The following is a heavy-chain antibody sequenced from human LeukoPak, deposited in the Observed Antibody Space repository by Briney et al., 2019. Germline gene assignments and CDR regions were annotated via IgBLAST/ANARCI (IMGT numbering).Heavy chain of an antibody. CDR2: ISSSSTTM. J-gene: IGHJ4*02. Sequence: GGSLRLSCAASGFIFSGYSMNWVRQAPGKGLEWISYISSSSTTMYYADSVKGRFTISRDNPKNSLYPQMNSLRAEDTAVYHCVRGSGGYDPLAFDSWGQGTLVTVSS. V-gene: IGHV3-48*04. CDR1: GFIFSGYS. CDR3: VRGSGGYDPLAFDS. D-gene: IGHD5-12*01.